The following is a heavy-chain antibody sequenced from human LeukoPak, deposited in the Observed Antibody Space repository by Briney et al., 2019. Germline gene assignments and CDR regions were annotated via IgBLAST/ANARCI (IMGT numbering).Heavy chain of an antibody. CDR1: GFTFSSYG. CDR2: IKHDGGAQ. CDR3: ARLRGNYATHDY. D-gene: IGHD1-26*01. Sequence: GGSLRLSCAASGFTFSSYGMNWVRQAPGQGLERVATIKHDGGAQYYLDSVKGRFTISRDNAKTTLYLQMNSLRAEDTAVYYCARLRGNYATHDYWGQGILVTVSS. V-gene: IGHV3-7*01. J-gene: IGHJ4*02.